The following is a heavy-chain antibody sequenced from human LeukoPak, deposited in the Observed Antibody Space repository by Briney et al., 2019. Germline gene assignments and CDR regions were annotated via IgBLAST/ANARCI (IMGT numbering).Heavy chain of an antibody. CDR2: ISSSSSTI. D-gene: IGHD3-10*01. J-gene: IGHJ4*02. CDR3: ARTGNYYGSGSYSNRFDY. Sequence: PGKSLRLSCAASGFTFTNYAMHWVRQAPGKGLEWVSYISSSSSTIYYADSVKGRFTISRDNAKNSLYLQMNSLRAEDTAVYYCARTGNYYGSGSYSNRFDYWGQGTLVTVSS. CDR1: GFTFTNYA. V-gene: IGHV3-48*04.